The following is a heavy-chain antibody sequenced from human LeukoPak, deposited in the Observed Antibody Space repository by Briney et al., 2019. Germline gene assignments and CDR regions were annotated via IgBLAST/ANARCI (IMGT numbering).Heavy chain of an antibody. D-gene: IGHD3-10*01. J-gene: IGHJ4*02. CDR1: GFTLSSYE. V-gene: IGHV3-23*01. CDR3: ANPGRY. Sequence: GGSLRLSCTASGFTLSSYEMSWIRQAPGKGLEWVSSIDYSGGSTHYADSVMGRFTISRDNSKNTLYLQLNSLSADDTAVYYCANPGRYWGQGTLVTVSS. CDR2: IDYSGGST.